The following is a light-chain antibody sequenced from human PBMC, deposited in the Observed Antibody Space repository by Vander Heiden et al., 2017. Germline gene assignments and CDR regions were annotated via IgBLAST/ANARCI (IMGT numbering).Light chain of an antibody. J-gene: IGKJ1*01. CDR2: WAS. CDR1: QSVLYSSNNKNY. Sequence: DIVMTQSPDSLAVSLGERATINCKSSQSVLYSSNNKNYLAGDQQKPGQPPKLLIYWASTRESGVHDRFSGSGSGTDFTLTISSLQAEDVAGYDGEQYYSFGQGTKVEIK. CDR3: EQYYS. V-gene: IGKV4-1*01.